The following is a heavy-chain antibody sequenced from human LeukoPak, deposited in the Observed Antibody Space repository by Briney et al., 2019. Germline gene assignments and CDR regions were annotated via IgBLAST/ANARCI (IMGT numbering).Heavy chain of an antibody. CDR3: ARVSSNYYYYYMDV. Sequence: ASVKVSCKASGYTFSGYYIHWVRQAPGQGLEWMGGIIPIFGTANYAQKFQGRVTITADESTSTAYMELSSLRSEDTAVYYCARVSSNYYYYYMDVWGKGTTVTVSS. CDR1: GYTFSGYY. J-gene: IGHJ6*03. CDR2: IIPIFGTA. D-gene: IGHD4-11*01. V-gene: IGHV1-69*13.